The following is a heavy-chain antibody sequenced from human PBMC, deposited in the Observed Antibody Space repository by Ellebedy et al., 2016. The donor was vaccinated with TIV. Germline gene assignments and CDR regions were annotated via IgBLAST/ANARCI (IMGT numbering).Heavy chain of an antibody. J-gene: IGHJ4*02. CDR3: ARDHHGLSH. V-gene: IGHV3-11*01. CDR2: ISSSGSTI. D-gene: IGHD4-17*01. Sequence: GESLKISCAASGFTFSDYYMSWIRQAPGKGLEWVSYISSSGSTIYYADSVKGRFTISRDSAKNSLYLQLNSLRAEDTAVYYCARDHHGLSHWGQGTLVTVSS. CDR1: GFTFSDYY.